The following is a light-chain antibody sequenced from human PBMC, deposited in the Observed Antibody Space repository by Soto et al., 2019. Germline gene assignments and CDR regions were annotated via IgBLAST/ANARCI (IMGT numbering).Light chain of an antibody. CDR2: DVD. CDR1: TSDVSDYKY. J-gene: IGLJ2*01. V-gene: IGLV2-11*01. Sequence: QSALTQPRSVSGSPGQSVTISCSESTSDVSDYKYVSWYQYYPGKAPKVIIYDVDKRPSGVPDRFSGSKSDNTASLTISGLQADDEADYFCCSYTDTYTVVFGAGTQLTVL. CDR3: CSYTDTYTVV.